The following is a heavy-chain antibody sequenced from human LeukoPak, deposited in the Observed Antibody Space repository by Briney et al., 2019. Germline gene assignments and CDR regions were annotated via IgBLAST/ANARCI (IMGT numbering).Heavy chain of an antibody. CDR1: GFTFSSYS. J-gene: IGHJ4*02. CDR3: ARAAGEMATIRY. V-gene: IGHV3-21*01. D-gene: IGHD5-24*01. CDR2: ISSSSSYI. Sequence: PGGSLRLSCAASGFTFSSYSMNWVRQAPGKGLEWVSSISSSSSYIYYADSVKGRFTISRDNAKNSLYLQMNSQRAEDTAVYYCARAAGEMATIRYWGQGTLVTVSS.